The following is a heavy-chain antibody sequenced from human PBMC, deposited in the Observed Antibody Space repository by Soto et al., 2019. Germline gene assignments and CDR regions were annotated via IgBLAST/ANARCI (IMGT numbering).Heavy chain of an antibody. D-gene: IGHD4-17*01. CDR3: GKDPNGDYVGGFEF. CDR1: GFIFNNYA. CDR2: ISASGSRT. Sequence: GGSLRLSCAASGFIFNNYAMSWVRQAPGKGLEWVSGISASGSRTFYADSVKGRFTVSRDFSKHTLSLQMDSLRAEDTAVYFCGKDPNGDYVGGFEFWGPGTMVTVSS. V-gene: IGHV3-23*01. J-gene: IGHJ3*01.